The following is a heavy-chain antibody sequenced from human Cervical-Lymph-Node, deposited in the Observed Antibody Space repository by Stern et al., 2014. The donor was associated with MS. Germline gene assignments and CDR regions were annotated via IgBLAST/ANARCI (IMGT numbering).Heavy chain of an antibody. Sequence: EVQLVESGGGLEQPGGSLRLSCAASGFTFSDYAMNWVRQAPGKGLQWVSTISGGGRRTYYAASVKGRFTISRDNSKNTLYLQMISLRAEDTAVYYCAKEESDYTSPYYFDTWGQGTLVTVSS. V-gene: IGHV3-23*04. CDR3: AKEESDYTSPYYFDT. CDR1: GFTFSDYA. CDR2: ISGGGRRT. D-gene: IGHD4-17*01. J-gene: IGHJ4*02.